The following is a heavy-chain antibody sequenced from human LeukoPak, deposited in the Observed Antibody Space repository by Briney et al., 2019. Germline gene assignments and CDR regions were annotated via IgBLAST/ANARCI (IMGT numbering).Heavy chain of an antibody. V-gene: IGHV4-59*01. CDR3: ARGGYGGYGPGTFDY. J-gene: IGHJ4*02. CDR2: VYYTGST. D-gene: IGHD5-12*01. CDR1: GGSISSYY. Sequence: PSETLSLTCTVSGGSISSYYWSWIRQPPGKGLEWIGNVYYTGSTNYNPSLKSRVTISVDTSKNQFSLKLSSVTAADTAVYYCARGGYGGYGPGTFDYWGQGTLVTVSS.